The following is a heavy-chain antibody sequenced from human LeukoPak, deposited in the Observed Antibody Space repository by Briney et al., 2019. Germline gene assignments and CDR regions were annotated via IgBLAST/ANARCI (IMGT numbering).Heavy chain of an antibody. CDR2: IYYSGST. J-gene: IGHJ6*03. CDR3: ARVSIAAAGTGYYYYYYMDV. CDR1: GGSISSYY. V-gene: IGHV4-59*01. Sequence: PSETLSLTCTVSGGSISSYYWSWIRQPPGKGLEWIGYIYYSGSTNYNPSLTSRVTISVDTSKNQFSLKLSSMTAADTAVYYCARVSIAAAGTGYYYYYYMDVWGKGTTVTVS. D-gene: IGHD6-13*01.